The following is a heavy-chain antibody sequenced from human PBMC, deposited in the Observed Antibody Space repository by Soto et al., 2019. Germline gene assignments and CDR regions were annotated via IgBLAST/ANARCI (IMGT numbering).Heavy chain of an antibody. CDR2: INGYNGNT. CDR1: GYTFSTYG. V-gene: IGHV1-18*01. D-gene: IGHD3-16*01. CDR3: ARMGDAPQYYYGMDV. Sequence: QVQLVQSGAEVKKPGASVKVSCKASGYTFSTYGISWARQAPGQGHEWMGWINGYNGNTIYAPKLQGRITMTTDTSTTTAYMELRSLRSDDTAVYYCARMGDAPQYYYGMDVWGQGTTVTVSS. J-gene: IGHJ6*02.